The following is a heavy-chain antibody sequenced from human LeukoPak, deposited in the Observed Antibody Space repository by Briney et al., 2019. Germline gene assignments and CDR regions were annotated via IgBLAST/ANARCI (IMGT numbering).Heavy chain of an antibody. CDR3: AKESGKFDY. CDR2: ISGDGVST. CDR1: GLPIAGFA. Sequence: GGSLRLSCVASGLPIAGFAMHWVRQAPGKGLEWVSLISGDGVSTFYADSVKGRFSISRDNSKNSLYLEMNSLRTEDAATYYCAKESGKFDYWGQGTLVAVSS. J-gene: IGHJ4*02. V-gene: IGHV3-43*02.